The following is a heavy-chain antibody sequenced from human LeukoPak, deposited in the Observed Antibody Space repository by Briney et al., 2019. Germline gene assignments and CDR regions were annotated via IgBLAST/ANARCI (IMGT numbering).Heavy chain of an antibody. CDR1: GGTCSSYA. J-gene: IGHJ4*02. CDR2: IIPIFGTA. Sequence: VASVKVSCKASGGTCSSYAISWVRQAPGQGLEWMGGIIPIFGTANYAQKFQGRVTITTDKSTSTAYMELSSLRSEDTAVYYCARGPFVGYSGYDYVDYWGQGTLVTVSS. V-gene: IGHV1-69*05. CDR3: ARGPFVGYSGYDYVDY. D-gene: IGHD5-12*01.